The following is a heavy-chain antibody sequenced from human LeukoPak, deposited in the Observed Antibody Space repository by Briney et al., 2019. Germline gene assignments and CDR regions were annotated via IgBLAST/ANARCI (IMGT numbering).Heavy chain of an antibody. J-gene: IGHJ3*02. V-gene: IGHV3-23*01. CDR1: GFTFSSYA. CDR3: AKPHYDSSGYFIVDAFDI. CDR2: ISGSGGST. D-gene: IGHD3-22*01. Sequence: GGSLRLSCAASGFTFSSYAMSWVRQAPGKGLEWVSTISGSGGSTYYADSVKGRFTISRDNSKNTLYLQMNSLRAEDTAVYYCAKPHYDSSGYFIVDAFDIWGQGTMVTVSS.